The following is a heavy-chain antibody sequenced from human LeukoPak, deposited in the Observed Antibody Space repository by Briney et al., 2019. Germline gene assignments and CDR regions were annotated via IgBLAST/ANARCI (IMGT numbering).Heavy chain of an antibody. Sequence: SETLSLTCTVSGGSISSSPYYWGWIRQPPGKGLEWIGSIYYSGTTHYNPSLKSRVTISVDTSKNQFSLKLSSVTAADTAVYYCARETYSSGWGYYYYYYMDVWGKGTTVTVSS. CDR3: ARETYSSGWGYYYYYYMDV. J-gene: IGHJ6*03. D-gene: IGHD6-19*01. V-gene: IGHV4-39*07. CDR1: GGSISSSPYY. CDR2: IYYSGTT.